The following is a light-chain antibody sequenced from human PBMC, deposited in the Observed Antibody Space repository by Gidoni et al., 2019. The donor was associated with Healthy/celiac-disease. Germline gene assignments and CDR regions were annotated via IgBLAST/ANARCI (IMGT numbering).Light chain of an antibody. V-gene: IGKV3-20*01. CDR3: QQYGSSPPRYT. Sequence: EIVLTQSPATLSLSPGERATLSCTASQSVSSSYLALYQQKPGQAPRLLIYGASSRATGIPDRFSGSGSGTDFTLTISRLEPEDFAVYYCQQYGSSPPRYTFGQGTKLEIK. J-gene: IGKJ2*01. CDR1: QSVSSSY. CDR2: GAS.